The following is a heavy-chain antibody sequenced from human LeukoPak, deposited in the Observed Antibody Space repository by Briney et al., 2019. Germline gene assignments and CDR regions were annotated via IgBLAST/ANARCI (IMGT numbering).Heavy chain of an antibody. D-gene: IGHD1-1*01. J-gene: IGHJ4*02. CDR1: GGSFSGYY. V-gene: IGHV4-34*01. CDR2: INHSGST. CDR3: ARGMGNRGSTTTDY. Sequence: SETLSLTCAVYGGSFSGYYWSWIRQPPGKGLEWIGEINHSGSTNYNPSLKSRVTISVDTSKNQFSLKLSSVTAADTAVYYCARGMGNRGSTTTDYWGQGTLVTVSS.